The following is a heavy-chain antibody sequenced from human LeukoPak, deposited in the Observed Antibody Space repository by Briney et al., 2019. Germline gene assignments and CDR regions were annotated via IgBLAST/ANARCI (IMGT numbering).Heavy chain of an antibody. D-gene: IGHD5-12*01. CDR1: GFTFSSYA. V-gene: IGHV3-23*01. J-gene: IGHJ4*02. Sequence: PGGSLRLSCAASGFTFSSYAMSWVRQAPGKGLEWVSAISGSGGSTYYADSVKGRFTISRDNSKNTLYLQMNSLRAEDTAVYYCAKDFEDIVATILFDYWGQGTLVTVSS. CDR2: ISGSGGST. CDR3: AKDFEDIVATILFDY.